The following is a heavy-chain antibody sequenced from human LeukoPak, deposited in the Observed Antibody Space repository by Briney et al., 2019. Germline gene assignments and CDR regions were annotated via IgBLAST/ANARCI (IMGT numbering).Heavy chain of an antibody. CDR2: IYPGDSDT. Sequence: GESLKISCKGSGYSFTNYWIGWVRQMPGKGLEWMGIIYPGDSDTRYSPSFQGQVTISADKSISTAYLQWSSLKASDTAMYYCARQGDRGGWELLGDYYYMDVWGKGTTVTVSS. CDR1: GYSFTNYW. D-gene: IGHD1-26*01. J-gene: IGHJ6*03. V-gene: IGHV5-51*01. CDR3: ARQGDRGGWELLGDYYYMDV.